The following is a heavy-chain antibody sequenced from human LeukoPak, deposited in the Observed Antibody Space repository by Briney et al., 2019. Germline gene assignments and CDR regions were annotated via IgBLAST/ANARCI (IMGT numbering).Heavy chain of an antibody. V-gene: IGHV3-7*01. D-gene: IGHD6-19*01. CDR3: AREDAVAADYFDY. CDR2: INQDGSEK. J-gene: IGHJ4*02. Sequence: GGSLRLSCAASGFTFSSYWLSWVRQAPGKGLEWVANINQDGSEKYYVDSVRGRFTISRASAKNSLYLQMNSLRAEDTAVSSCAREDAVAADYFDYWGQGTLVTVSS. CDR1: GFTFSSYW.